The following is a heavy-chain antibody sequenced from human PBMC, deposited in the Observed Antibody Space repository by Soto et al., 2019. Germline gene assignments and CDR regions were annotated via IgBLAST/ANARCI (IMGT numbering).Heavy chain of an antibody. D-gene: IGHD6-13*01. Sequence: QVQLVESGGGVVQPGRSLRLSCAASGFTFDSHTMHWVRQAPGKGLEWVALISFDGSLKYDADSVKGRITISRDNFKNTLFLEINSLRAEDTCVYYCAQTYSSSWNYFDSWGQGTLVTVSS. CDR2: ISFDGSLK. J-gene: IGHJ4*02. V-gene: IGHV3-30*04. CDR1: GFTFDSHT. CDR3: AQTYSSSWNYFDS.